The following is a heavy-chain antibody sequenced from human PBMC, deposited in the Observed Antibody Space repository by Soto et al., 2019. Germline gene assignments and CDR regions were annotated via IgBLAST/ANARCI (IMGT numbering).Heavy chain of an antibody. CDR3: ARGGGVGVAGSAAFDM. Sequence: QLHLVQSGAVVKKPGASVTVSCSASGYPVTAYYMHWVRQAPGRGLEWMGGINPATGASKYTQTFQGRVTMTRGSSTGTVFMELRGRTPGDTGVFYRARGGGVGVAGSAAFDMWGQGTLVTVSS. J-gene: IGHJ3*02. CDR2: INPATGAS. CDR1: GYPVTAYY. V-gene: IGHV1-2*02. D-gene: IGHD3-3*01.